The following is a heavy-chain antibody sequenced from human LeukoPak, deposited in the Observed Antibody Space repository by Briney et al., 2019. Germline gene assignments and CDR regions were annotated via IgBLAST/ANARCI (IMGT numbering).Heavy chain of an antibody. CDR3: AGRRSSGWYAY. Sequence: GGSLRLSCATSGFTISSNYMSWVRQAPGKGLEWVSVIYDSGTTYYADSVKGRFLIFRDTSKNTVDLQMNSLRVEDTAVYYCAGRRSSGWYAYWGQGTLVTVSS. J-gene: IGHJ4*02. D-gene: IGHD6-19*01. CDR2: IYDSGTT. V-gene: IGHV3-53*01. CDR1: GFTISSNY.